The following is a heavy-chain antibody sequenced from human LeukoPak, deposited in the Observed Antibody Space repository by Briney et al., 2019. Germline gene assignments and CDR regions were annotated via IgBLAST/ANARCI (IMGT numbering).Heavy chain of an antibody. Sequence: SETLSLTCTVSGGSISSYYWSWIRQPPGKGLEWIGYIYYSGSTNYNPSLKSRVTISVDTSKNQFSLKLSSVIAADTAVYYCASNYYGSGSLDYWDQGNLVTVSS. CDR2: IYYSGST. CDR3: ASNYYGSGSLDY. D-gene: IGHD3-10*01. J-gene: IGHJ4*02. CDR1: GGSISSYY. V-gene: IGHV4-59*08.